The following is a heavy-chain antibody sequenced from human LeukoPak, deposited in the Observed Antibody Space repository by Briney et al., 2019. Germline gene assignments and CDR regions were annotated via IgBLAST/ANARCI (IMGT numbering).Heavy chain of an antibody. CDR2: ISNSGTYT. J-gene: IGHJ4*02. D-gene: IGHD6-19*01. V-gene: IGHV3-11*03. CDR3: ARSRGAGPGAYFDY. Sequence: PGWALRLSCAASGFTFSDEYMSWIRQPPGKGLEGVSYISNSGTYTNYADSVRGRFSISRDNAKHSLYLQMNSLRAEDTAVYYCARSRGAGPGAYFDYWGQGTLVNVSS. CDR1: GFTFSDEY.